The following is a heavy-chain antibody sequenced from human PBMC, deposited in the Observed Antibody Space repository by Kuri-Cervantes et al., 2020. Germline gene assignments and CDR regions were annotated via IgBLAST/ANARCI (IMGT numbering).Heavy chain of an antibody. CDR2: ISAYNGNT. Sequence: ASVKVSCQASGYTFTSYGIRWVRPAPGQGLEWMGWISAYNGNTNYAQKRQGRVTMTTDTSTSTAYLELRSLRSDDTAVYYRARDRLRPRDGILTPAGVWGQGTLVTVSS. J-gene: IGHJ4*02. CDR1: GYTFTSYG. CDR3: ARDRLRPRDGILTPAGV. D-gene: IGHD3-9*01. V-gene: IGHV1-18*01.